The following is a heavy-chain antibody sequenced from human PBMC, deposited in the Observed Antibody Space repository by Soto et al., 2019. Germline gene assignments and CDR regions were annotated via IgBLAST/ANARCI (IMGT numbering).Heavy chain of an antibody. Sequence: GGSLRLSCAASGFLFSSYPMHWVRQAPGKGLEWVSGFHHSGGVTYYADSVKGRFTISRDNSKNTLYLQMDSLRVEDTAVYYCAKAYASYSRGWEYYFDYWGQGTLVTSPQ. CDR1: GFLFSSYP. CDR3: AKAYASYSRGWEYYFDY. CDR2: FHHSGGVT. D-gene: IGHD6-19*01. J-gene: IGHJ4*02. V-gene: IGHV3-23*01.